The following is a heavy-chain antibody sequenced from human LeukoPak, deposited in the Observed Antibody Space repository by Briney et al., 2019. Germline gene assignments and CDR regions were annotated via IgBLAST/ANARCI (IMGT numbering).Heavy chain of an antibody. CDR3: ARGRTRHYFDY. V-gene: IGHV4-34*01. CDR2: INHSGST. Sequence: WIGEINHSGSTNYNPSLKSRVTISVDTSKNQFSLKLSSVTAADTAVYYCARGRTRHYFDYWGQGTLVTVSS. J-gene: IGHJ4*02.